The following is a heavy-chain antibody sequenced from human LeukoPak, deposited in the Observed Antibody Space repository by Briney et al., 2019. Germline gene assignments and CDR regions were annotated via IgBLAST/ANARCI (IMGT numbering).Heavy chain of an antibody. J-gene: IGHJ4*02. CDR3: ARRVDSGKAFDY. CDR1: GYSFSSYW. CDR2: IYPGDSDT. V-gene: IGHV5-51*01. D-gene: IGHD1-26*01. Sequence: GESLKISCKGSGYSFSSYWIAWVRQMPEKGLEWMGIIYPGDSDTRYSPSFQGQVTISADKSISTAYLQWSSLKAADTAMYYCARRVDSGKAFDYWGQGTLVTVSS.